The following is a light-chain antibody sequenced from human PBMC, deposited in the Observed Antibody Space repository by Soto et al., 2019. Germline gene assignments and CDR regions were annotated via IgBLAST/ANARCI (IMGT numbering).Light chain of an antibody. V-gene: IGKV1-9*01. Sequence: DIQLTQSPSFLSASVGDRVTITCRASQGISSYLAWYQQKPGKAPKLLIYAASTLQSGGRSRFSGSGCWTEFTLTISSLQPEDFATYSCQQPNSYPLTFGGGTKVEIK. CDR1: QGISSY. J-gene: IGKJ4*01. CDR2: AAS. CDR3: QQPNSYPLT.